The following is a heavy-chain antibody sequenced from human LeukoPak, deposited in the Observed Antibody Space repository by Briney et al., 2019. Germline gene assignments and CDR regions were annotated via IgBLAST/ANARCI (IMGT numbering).Heavy chain of an antibody. Sequence: PSETLSLTCAVYGGSFSGYYWSWIRQPPGKGLEWIGEINHSGSTNYNPSLKSRVTISVDTSKNQFSLKLSSVTAADTAVYYCARGPYYYDSSGYQLITSFDYWGQGTLVTVSS. D-gene: IGHD3-22*01. J-gene: IGHJ4*02. CDR2: INHSGST. V-gene: IGHV4-34*01. CDR1: GGSFSGYY. CDR3: ARGPYYYDSSGYQLITSFDY.